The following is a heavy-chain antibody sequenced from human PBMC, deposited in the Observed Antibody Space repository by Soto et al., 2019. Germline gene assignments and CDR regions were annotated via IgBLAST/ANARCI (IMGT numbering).Heavy chain of an antibody. D-gene: IGHD7-27*01. CDR3: TGEVASGY. V-gene: IGHV3-30*03. CDR1: GFTVSTYG. Sequence: QVQLVESGGGVVQPGRSRRLSRAVSGFTVSTYGLHWVRQAPGKGLEWVAVISRAGGTKYYADSVKGRFTISRDNSRNTLFLEMKSLRGDDMAVYYCTGEVASGYWGQGTLVTVSA. J-gene: IGHJ4*02. CDR2: ISRAGGTK.